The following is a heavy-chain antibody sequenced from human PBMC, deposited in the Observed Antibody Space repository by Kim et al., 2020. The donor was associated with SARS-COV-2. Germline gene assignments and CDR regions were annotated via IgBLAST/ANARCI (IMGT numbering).Heavy chain of an antibody. CDR2: ISYDGSNK. Sequence: GGSLRLSCAASGFTFSSYGMHWVRQAPGKGLEWVAVISYDGSNKYYADSVKGRFTISRDNSKNTLYLQMNSLRAEDTAVYYCAKFIRRASSYYYDILTGVDYWGQGTLVTVSS. CDR1: GFTFSSYG. D-gene: IGHD3-9*01. CDR3: AKFIRRASSYYYDILTGVDY. V-gene: IGHV3-30*18. J-gene: IGHJ4*02.